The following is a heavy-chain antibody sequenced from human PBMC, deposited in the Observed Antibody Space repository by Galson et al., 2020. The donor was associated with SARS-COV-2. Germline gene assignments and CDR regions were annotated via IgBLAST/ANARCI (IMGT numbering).Heavy chain of an antibody. Sequence: GGSLRLSCAASGFTFSSYSMNWVRQAPGKGLEWVSYISSSSSTIYYADSVKGRFTISRDNAKNSLYLQMNSLRAEDTAVYYCARASYSSSSGIDYWGQGTLVTVSS. CDR2: ISSSSSTI. V-gene: IGHV3-48*04. CDR3: ARASYSSSSGIDY. D-gene: IGHD6-6*01. J-gene: IGHJ4*02. CDR1: GFTFSSYS.